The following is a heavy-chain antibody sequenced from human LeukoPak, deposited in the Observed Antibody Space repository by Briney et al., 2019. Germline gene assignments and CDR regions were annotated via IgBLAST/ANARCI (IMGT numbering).Heavy chain of an antibody. CDR1: GYTFTSYD. D-gene: IGHD6-13*01. J-gene: IGHJ6*02. V-gene: IGHV1-8*01. CDR3: ARGGIAAAGTTKMKYYYYGMDV. Sequence: AASVKVSCKASGYTFTSYDINWVRQATGQGREWRGWMNPNGGNTGYAQKFQGRVTMTRNTSISTAYMELSSLRSEDTAVYYCARGGIAAAGTTKMKYYYYGMDVWGQGTTVTVSS. CDR2: MNPNGGNT.